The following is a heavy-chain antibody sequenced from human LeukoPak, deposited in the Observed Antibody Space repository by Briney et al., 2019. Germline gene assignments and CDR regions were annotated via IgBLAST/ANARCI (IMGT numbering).Heavy chain of an antibody. V-gene: IGHV4-59*01. D-gene: IGHD3-3*01. CDR3: ARGIGYDFWSGYRPYNWFDP. CDR2: IYYSGST. CDR1: GGSFSGYY. Sequence: SETLSLTCAVYGGSFSGYYWSWIRQPPGKGLEWIGYIYYSGSTNYNPSLKSRVTISVDTSKNQFSLKLSSVTAADTAVYYCARGIGYDFWSGYRPYNWFDPWGQGTLVTVSS. J-gene: IGHJ5*02.